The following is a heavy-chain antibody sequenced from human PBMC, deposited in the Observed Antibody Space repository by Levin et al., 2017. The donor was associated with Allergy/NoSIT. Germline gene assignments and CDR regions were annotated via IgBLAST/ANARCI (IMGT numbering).Heavy chain of an antibody. CDR1: GFTLSSYW. Sequence: QSGGSLRLSCAVSGFTLSSYWMDWVRQTPGKGLEWVANIKQDGSEKYYVDSVKGRFTISRDNAKNSMYLQMTSLRPEDTAVYFCSRSLDYWGQGTLVTVSS. V-gene: IGHV3-7*04. CDR2: IKQDGSEK. CDR3: SRSLDY. J-gene: IGHJ4*02.